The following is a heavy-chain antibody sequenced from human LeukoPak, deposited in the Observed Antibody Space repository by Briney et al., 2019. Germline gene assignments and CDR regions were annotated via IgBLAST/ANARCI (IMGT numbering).Heavy chain of an antibody. CDR3: AKGGYSSGWYAVGDFDY. CDR1: GFTFSSYA. CDR2: ISGSGGSA. D-gene: IGHD6-19*01. Sequence: GGSLRLSCAASGFTFSSYAMSWVRQAPGKGLEWVSAISGSGGSAYYADSVKGRFTISRDNSKNTLYLQMNSLRAEDTAVYYCAKGGYSSGWYAVGDFDYWGQGTLVTVSS. V-gene: IGHV3-23*01. J-gene: IGHJ4*02.